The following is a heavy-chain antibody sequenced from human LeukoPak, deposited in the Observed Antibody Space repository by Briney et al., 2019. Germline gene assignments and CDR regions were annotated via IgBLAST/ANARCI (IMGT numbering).Heavy chain of an antibody. CDR2: LAGSGGST. D-gene: IGHD5-18*01. CDR3: ARRLWSTMDV. J-gene: IGHJ6*02. CDR1: GFTFNYYA. V-gene: IGHV3-23*01. Sequence: PGGSLRLSCAASGFTFNYYAMSWVHPAPGKGLEWVSGLAGSGGSTYYADSVRGRFTISRDNAKNSLYLQMNSLRAEDTAVYYCARRLWSTMDVWGQGTTVTVSS.